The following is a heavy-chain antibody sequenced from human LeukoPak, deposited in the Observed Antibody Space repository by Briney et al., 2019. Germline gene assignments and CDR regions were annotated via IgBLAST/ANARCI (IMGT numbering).Heavy chain of an antibody. D-gene: IGHD6-19*01. Sequence: ASVKVSCKASGYTFTSYGISWVRQAPGQGPEWMGWISAYNGNTNYAQKLRGRVTMTTDTSTSTAYMELRSLRSDDTAVYYCARDIAIAVAGDFDYWGQGTLVTVSS. CDR3: ARDIAIAVAGDFDY. CDR2: ISAYNGNT. CDR1: GYTFTSYG. V-gene: IGHV1-18*01. J-gene: IGHJ4*02.